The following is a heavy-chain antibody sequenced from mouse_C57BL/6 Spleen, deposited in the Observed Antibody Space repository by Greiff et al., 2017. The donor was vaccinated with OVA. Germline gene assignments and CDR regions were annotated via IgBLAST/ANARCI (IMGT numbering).Heavy chain of an antibody. Sequence: EVQLQQSGPELVKPGASVKISCKASGYSFTDYNMNWVKQSNGKSLEWIGVINPNYGTTSYNQKFTGKVPLTVDQSSNTAYMQLNSLTSEDSAVYYCASTYSKGGYAMDYWGQGTSVTVSS. CDR2: INPNYGTT. CDR3: ASTYSKGGYAMDY. D-gene: IGHD2-5*01. CDR1: GYSFTDYN. V-gene: IGHV1-39*01. J-gene: IGHJ4*01.